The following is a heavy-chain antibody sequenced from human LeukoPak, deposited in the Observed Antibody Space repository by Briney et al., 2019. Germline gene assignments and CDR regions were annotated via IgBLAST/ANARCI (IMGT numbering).Heavy chain of an antibody. CDR1: GFTVSSIY. J-gene: IGHJ3*02. V-gene: IGHV3-53*01. CDR3: ARYWIAAAGFDAFDI. CDR2: IYGGGST. D-gene: IGHD6-13*01. Sequence: PGGSLRLSCAASGFTVSSIYMSWVRQAPGKGLEWVSVIYGGGSTYYADFVKGRFTISRDNSKNTLYLQMNSLRAEDTAVYYCARYWIAAAGFDAFDIWGQGTMVTVSS.